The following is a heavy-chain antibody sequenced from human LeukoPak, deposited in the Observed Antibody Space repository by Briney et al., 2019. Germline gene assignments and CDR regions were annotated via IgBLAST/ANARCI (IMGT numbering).Heavy chain of an antibody. D-gene: IGHD6-13*01. J-gene: IGHJ4*02. V-gene: IGHV3-11*03. CDR3: ARSPDEIAAAGTIDY. Sequence: GGVLRLSCAASGFTFSDYYMSWIRQAPGKGLEWVSYISSSSSYTNYADSVKGRFTISRDNAKNSLYLQMNSLRAEDTAVYYCARSPDEIAAAGTIDYWGQGTLVTVSS. CDR1: GFTFSDYY. CDR2: ISSSSSYT.